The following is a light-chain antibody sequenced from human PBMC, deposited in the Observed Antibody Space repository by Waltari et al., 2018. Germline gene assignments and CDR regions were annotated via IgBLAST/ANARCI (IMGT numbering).Light chain of an antibody. V-gene: IGKV3-20*01. CDR3: QQYSNSPLT. J-gene: IGKJ1*01. CDR1: QTVRSRY. Sequence: EIVLTQSPATLSSSPGERVTLSCRASQTVRSRYLAWYQQKPGQAPRPLIYGASNRATGIPDRFSGSGSGTDFTLTISRVEPEDFAVYYCQQYSNSPLTFGRGTKVEIK. CDR2: GAS.